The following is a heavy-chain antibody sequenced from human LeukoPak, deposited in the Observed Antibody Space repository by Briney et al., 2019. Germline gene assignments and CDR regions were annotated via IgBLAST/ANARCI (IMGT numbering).Heavy chain of an antibody. V-gene: IGHV3-48*03. J-gene: IGHJ3*02. Sequence: GGSLRLSCAASGFTFSSYEMNWVRQAPGKGLEWVSYISSSGSTIYYADSVKGRFTISRDNSKNTLYLQMNSLRAEDTAVYYCAKDPSVYSGSLRGAFDIWGQGTMVTVSS. D-gene: IGHD1-26*01. CDR2: ISSSGSTI. CDR1: GFTFSSYE. CDR3: AKDPSVYSGSLRGAFDI.